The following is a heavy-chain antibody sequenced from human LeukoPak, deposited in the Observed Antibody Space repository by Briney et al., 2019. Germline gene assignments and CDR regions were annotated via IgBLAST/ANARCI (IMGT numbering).Heavy chain of an antibody. CDR1: GFTLSSNY. CDR3: ASTVSGFGELNY. J-gene: IGHJ4*02. Sequence: GGSLRLSCAASGFTLSSNYMTWVRQAPRKGLEWVSVIYSGGSTYYENCVKGRFTISRDNSKNTLYLQMNSLRAEDTAVYYYASTVSGFGELNYWGQGTLVTVSS. CDR2: IYSGGST. D-gene: IGHD3-10*01. V-gene: IGHV3-66*02.